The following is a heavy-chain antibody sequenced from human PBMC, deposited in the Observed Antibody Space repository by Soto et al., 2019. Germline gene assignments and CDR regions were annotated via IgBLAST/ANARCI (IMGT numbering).Heavy chain of an antibody. V-gene: IGHV2-26*01. Sequence: QVTLKESGPVLVNPTEPLTLTCTVSGFSLSNARMGVSWIRQPPGKALEWLAHIFSNDEKSYSTSLKSRLTSSKDTSKSQVVLTMTNMDPVDTATYYCAREYYYDSSGLDAFDIWGQGTMVTVSS. CDR2: IFSNDEK. D-gene: IGHD3-22*01. CDR1: GFSLSNARMG. CDR3: AREYYYDSSGLDAFDI. J-gene: IGHJ3*02.